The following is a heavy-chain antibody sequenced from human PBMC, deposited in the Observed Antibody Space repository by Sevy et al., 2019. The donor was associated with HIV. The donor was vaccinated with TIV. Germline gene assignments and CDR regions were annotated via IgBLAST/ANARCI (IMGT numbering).Heavy chain of an antibody. CDR2: ISWNSGTI. CDR1: GFSFDDYA. D-gene: IGHD3-10*01. CDR3: AKNDMVRGVISIPGYFDY. J-gene: IGHJ4*02. Sequence: GGSLRLSCAASGFSFDDYAFHWVRQPPGKGLEWVSGISWNSGTIAYADSVKGRFTISRDNANNSLYLQMNSLRPEDTALYYCAKNDMVRGVISIPGYFDYWGQGTLVTVSS. V-gene: IGHV3-9*01.